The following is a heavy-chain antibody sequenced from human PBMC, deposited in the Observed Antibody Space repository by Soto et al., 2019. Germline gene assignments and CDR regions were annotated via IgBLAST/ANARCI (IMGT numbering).Heavy chain of an antibody. CDR3: ARGLMTASHYSGGWYYFDS. V-gene: IGHV4-59*12. CDR2: IYYSGST. Sequence: NPSETLSLTCTVSGGSISSYYWSWIRQPPGKGLEWIGYIYYSGSTNYNPSLKSRVTISIHTSKTQFSLELSSVTAADTAVYYCARGLMTASHYSGGWYYFDSWGKGTQVTVSS. CDR1: GGSISSYY. D-gene: IGHD6-19*01. J-gene: IGHJ4*02.